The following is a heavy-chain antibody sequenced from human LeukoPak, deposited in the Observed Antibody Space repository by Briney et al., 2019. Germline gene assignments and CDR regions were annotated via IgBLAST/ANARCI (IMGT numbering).Heavy chain of an antibody. V-gene: IGHV4-31*03. CDR1: GGSISSGGYY. CDR3: ARDGRYCSSTSCQGWFDP. CDR2: IYYSGST. Sequence: PSQTLSLTCTVSGGSISSGGYYWNWVRQHRGKGVEWIVYIYYSGSTNYNPSRRSRVSISVYSSQPQFSLRLSSVTAADTAVYYCARDGRYCSSTSCQGWFDPWGQGTLVTVSS. D-gene: IGHD2-2*01. J-gene: IGHJ5*02.